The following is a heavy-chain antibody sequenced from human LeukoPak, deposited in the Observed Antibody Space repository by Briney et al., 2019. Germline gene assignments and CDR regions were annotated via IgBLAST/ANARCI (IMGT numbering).Heavy chain of an antibody. D-gene: IGHD6-19*01. CDR3: ARGTNNGGWYPTYYFDY. V-gene: IGHV4-59*01. CDR2: IYYSGST. Sequence: PSETLSLTCTVSGGSMTNYYWNWIRQPPGKGLEWVGYIYYSGSTNYNPSLKSRVTISVDTSKNQFSLKLSSVTAADTAVYYCARGTNNGGWYPTYYFDYWGQGTLVTVSS. J-gene: IGHJ4*02. CDR1: GGSMTNYY.